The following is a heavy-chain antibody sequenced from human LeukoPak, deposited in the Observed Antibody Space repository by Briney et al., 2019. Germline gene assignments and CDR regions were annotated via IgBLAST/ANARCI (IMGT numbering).Heavy chain of an antibody. CDR3: ARDPSTLYYDFWSGSPWFDP. J-gene: IGHJ5*02. CDR1: GYTFTSYG. CDR2: ISAYNGNT. V-gene: IGHV1-18*01. D-gene: IGHD3-3*01. Sequence: GASVKVSCKASGYTFTSYGISWVRQAPGQGLEWMGWISAYNGNTNYAQKLQGRVTMTTDTSTSTAYMELRSLRSDDTAVYYCARDPSTLYYDFWSGSPWFDPWGQGTLVTVSS.